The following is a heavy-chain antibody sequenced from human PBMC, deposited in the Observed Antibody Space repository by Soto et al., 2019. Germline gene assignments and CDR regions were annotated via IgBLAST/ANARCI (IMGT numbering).Heavy chain of an antibody. CDR2: IKSKTDGGTT. D-gene: IGHD5-12*01. Sequence: VQLVESGGGLVKPVGSLRLSCAASGVTFSNAWMNWVRPAPGKGLEWVGRIKSKTDGGTTDYAAPVKGRFTISRDDSKNTLYLQMNSLKTEDTAVYYCTLTTYDRLVGYWGQGTLVTVSS. J-gene: IGHJ4*02. CDR1: GVTFSNAW. CDR3: TLTTYDRLVGY. V-gene: IGHV3-15*07.